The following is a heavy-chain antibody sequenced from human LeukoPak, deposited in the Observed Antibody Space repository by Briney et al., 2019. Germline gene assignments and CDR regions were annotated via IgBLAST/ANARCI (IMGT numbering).Heavy chain of an antibody. CDR3: AKAPSGWYGATKVDY. V-gene: IGHV3-9*01. CDR2: ISWNSGSI. Sequence: GRSLRLSCAASGFTFDDYAMHWVRQAPGKGLEWVSGISWNSGSIGYADSVKGRFTISRDNAKNSLYLQMNSLRAEDTALYYCAKAPSGWYGATKVDYWGQGTLVTVSS. J-gene: IGHJ4*02. D-gene: IGHD6-19*01. CDR1: GFTFDDYA.